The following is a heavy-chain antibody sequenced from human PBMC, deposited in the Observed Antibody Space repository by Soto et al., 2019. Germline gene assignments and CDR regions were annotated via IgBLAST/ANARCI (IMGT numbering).Heavy chain of an antibody. J-gene: IGHJ4*02. D-gene: IGHD3-10*01. Sequence: EVQLVESGGGLVQPGGSLRLSCAASGFTFSDHYMEWVRQAPGKGLEWVGRSKNKANSYTAEYAASVKGRFTISRDDSENSLFLQMNSLRTEDTAVYYCARSSPYYGSGSYYYPAFHYWGQGTLVTVSS. CDR3: ARSSPYYGSGSYYYPAFHY. CDR2: SKNKANSYTA. V-gene: IGHV3-72*01. CDR1: GFTFSDHY.